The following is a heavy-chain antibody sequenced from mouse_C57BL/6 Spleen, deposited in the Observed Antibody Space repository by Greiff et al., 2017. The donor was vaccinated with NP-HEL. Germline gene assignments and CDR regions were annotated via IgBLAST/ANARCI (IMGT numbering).Heavy chain of an antibody. J-gene: IGHJ2*01. CDR1: GYTFTSYT. D-gene: IGHD3-2*02. CDR3: AKLTATAQATLDY. V-gene: IGHV1-4*01. CDR2: INPSSGYT. Sequence: VQLQQSGAELARPGASVKMSCKASGYTFTSYTMHWVKQRPGQGLEWIGYINPSSGYTKYNQKFKDKATLTADKSSSTAYMQLSSLTSEDSAGYYCAKLTATAQATLDYWGQGTTLTVSS.